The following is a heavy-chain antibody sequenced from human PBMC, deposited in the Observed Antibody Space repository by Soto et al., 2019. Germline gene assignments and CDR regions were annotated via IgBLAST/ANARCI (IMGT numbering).Heavy chain of an antibody. CDR1: GGTFNTYA. J-gene: IGHJ4*02. V-gene: IGHV1-69*19. CDR3: AREVQVHTPAFVY. Sequence: QVQLVQSGAEMKKPGSSVKVSCQSSGGTFNTYAMNWVRQAPGHGPEWMGDISPMFGAANYAPKFQGRVTITADESTGTSNMNLGSLTAEDTALYFCAREVQVHTPAFVYWGQGTLVTVSS. D-gene: IGHD3-10*01. CDR2: ISPMFGAA.